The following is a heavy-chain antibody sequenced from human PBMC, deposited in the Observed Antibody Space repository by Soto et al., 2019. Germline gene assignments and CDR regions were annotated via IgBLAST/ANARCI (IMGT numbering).Heavy chain of an antibody. J-gene: IGHJ4*02. D-gene: IGHD3-22*01. CDR1: GGTFSSYA. CDR3: ARDLTPGYYYDKYYFDC. V-gene: IGHV1-69*01. CDR2: IITIFGTA. Sequence: QVQLVQSGAEVKKPGSSVKVSCKASGGTFSSYAISWVRQAPGQGLEWMGGIITIFGTANYAQKFQGRVTMTADESTSTASMELSSLCSENTAVYYCARDLTPGYYYDKYYFDCWGQGTLVTVSS.